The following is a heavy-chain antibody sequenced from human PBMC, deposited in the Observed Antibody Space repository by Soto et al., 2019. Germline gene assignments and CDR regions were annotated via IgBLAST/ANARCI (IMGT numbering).Heavy chain of an antibody. D-gene: IGHD2-2*01. CDR2: ISSSSSYI. CDR3: ASDIVVVPAATDNYGDEDAFDI. V-gene: IGHV3-21*01. J-gene: IGHJ3*02. CDR1: GFTFSSYS. Sequence: GGSLRLSCAASGFTFSSYSMNWVRQAPGKGLEWVSSISSSSSYIYYADSVKGRFTISRDNAKNSLYLQMNSLRAEDTAVYYCASDIVVVPAATDNYGDEDAFDIWGQGTMVTVSS.